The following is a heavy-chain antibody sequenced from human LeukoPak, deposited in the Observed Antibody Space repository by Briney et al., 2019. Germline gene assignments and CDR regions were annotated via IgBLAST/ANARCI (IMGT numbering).Heavy chain of an antibody. CDR2: MRVYDGDI. J-gene: IGHJ4*02. CDR1: NFSLCSHN. CDR3: ARALNYDFLAVDLVYFDS. D-gene: IGHD3/OR15-3a*01. V-gene: IGHV1-18*01. Sequence: GSGNLSCNAVNFSLCSHNVAWWRQAAGQGVEPMGWMRVYDGDIKYSQKFQGRVTMTTDTSSNTAYMELRSLRSDDTAVYFCARALNYDFLAVDLVYFDSWGQGTLVTVSS.